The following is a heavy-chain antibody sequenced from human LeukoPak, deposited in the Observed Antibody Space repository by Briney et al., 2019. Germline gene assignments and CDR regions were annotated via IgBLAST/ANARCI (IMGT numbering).Heavy chain of an antibody. Sequence: GGSPRLSCAASGFTFSSYSMNWVRQAPGKGLEWVSAIGTAGDTYYPGSVKGRFTISRENAKNSLYLQMNSLRAGDTAVYYCARELLSYCSGGSCYSNAFDIWGQGTMVTVSS. J-gene: IGHJ3*02. CDR1: GFTFSSYS. V-gene: IGHV3-13*01. CDR3: ARELLSYCSGGSCYSNAFDI. CDR2: IGTAGDT. D-gene: IGHD2-15*01.